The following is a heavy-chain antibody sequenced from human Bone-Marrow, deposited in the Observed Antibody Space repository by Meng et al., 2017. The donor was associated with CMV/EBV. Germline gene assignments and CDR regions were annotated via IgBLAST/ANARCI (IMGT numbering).Heavy chain of an antibody. J-gene: IGHJ4*02. CDR1: GFTFRTYW. CDR3: ARDGGGCDY. V-gene: IGHV3-74*01. Sequence: GGSLRLSCAASGFTFRTYWMHWVRQVPGKGLVWVSRVNSDATSTSYADSVKGRFTISRDNAKNTLFLQMTSLRVEDTAVYYCARDGGGCDYWGQGTLVTVSS. D-gene: IGHD3-16*01. CDR2: VNSDATST.